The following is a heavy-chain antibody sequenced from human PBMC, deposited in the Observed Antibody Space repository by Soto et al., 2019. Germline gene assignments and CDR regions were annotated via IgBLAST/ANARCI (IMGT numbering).Heavy chain of an antibody. D-gene: IGHD2-8*01. V-gene: IGHV4-34*01. Sequence: QVQLQQWGAGLLKPSETLSLTCAVYGGSFSGYYWSWIRQPPGKGLAWIGEINHSGSTNYNPSLTRRATRSEDASKNPCSRMLSSVAGADTAVYYWAIVHRMYARRNYFDYWGQGTLVTVSS. CDR2: INHSGST. CDR1: GGSFSGYY. J-gene: IGHJ4*02. CDR3: AIVHRMYARRNYFDY.